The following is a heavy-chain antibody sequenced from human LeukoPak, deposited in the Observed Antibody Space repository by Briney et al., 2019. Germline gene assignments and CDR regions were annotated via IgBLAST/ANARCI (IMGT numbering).Heavy chain of an antibody. CDR3: ARAAAVYYYDSSARNWFDP. J-gene: IGHJ5*02. CDR2: IYYTGST. CDR1: GGSISTYY. V-gene: IGHV4-59*01. Sequence: PSETLSLTCTVSGGSISTYYWSWIRQPPGKGLEWIGYIYYTGSTSYNPSLKSRVTMSLDASKNQFSLELNSVTPADTAVYYCARAAAVYYYDSSARNWFDPWGQGTLVTVSS. D-gene: IGHD3-22*01.